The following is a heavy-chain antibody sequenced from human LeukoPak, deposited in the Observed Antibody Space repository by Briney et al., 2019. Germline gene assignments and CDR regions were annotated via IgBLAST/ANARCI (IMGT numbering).Heavy chain of an antibody. CDR2: LYYWGIP. V-gene: IGHV4-59*01. CDR3: ARGYFDSSGYSNPFHL. D-gene: IGHD3-22*01. Sequence: SETLSLPCTVSGAPISSSYWSWIPQSPGKALECIGYLYYWGIPNYNLSLNSRVTMSVDTSKHLLSLGQSYVPGADTAVYYCARGYFDSSGYSNPFHLWGQGALVTVSS. J-gene: IGHJ4*02. CDR1: GAPISSSY.